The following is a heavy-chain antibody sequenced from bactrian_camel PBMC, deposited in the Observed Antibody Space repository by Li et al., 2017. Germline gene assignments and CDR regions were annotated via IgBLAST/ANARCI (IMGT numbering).Heavy chain of an antibody. CDR3: VAGSPILYGGNCPLQYDHGY. D-gene: IGHD6*01. Sequence: HVQLVESGGGSVQAGGSLRLSCVGYTSSTYCVGWSRQAPGKEREGIAVIYNGGSRPTYADSVKGRFTISQDNAKNTLYLQMNTLTSEDTAIYYCVAGSPILYGGNCPLQYDHGYWGQGTQVTVS. CDR1: YTSSTYC. V-gene: IGHV3S1*01. CDR2: IYNGGSRP. J-gene: IGHJ4*01.